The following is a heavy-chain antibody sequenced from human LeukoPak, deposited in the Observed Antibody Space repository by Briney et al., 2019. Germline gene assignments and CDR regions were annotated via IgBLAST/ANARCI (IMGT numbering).Heavy chain of an antibody. CDR1: GYTFTIYY. CDR3: ARGNSVEDTAWWFDP. V-gene: IGHV1-46*01. D-gene: IGHD4-23*01. Sequence: ASVNVSCKASGYTFTIYYMHWVRQAPGQGLEWMGIINHSGGSTSYTQKFQGRVTMTRDMDTSTDYMELSSLRSEDTAVYYCARGNSVEDTAWWFDPWGQGTLVTVSS. CDR2: INHSGGST. J-gene: IGHJ5*02.